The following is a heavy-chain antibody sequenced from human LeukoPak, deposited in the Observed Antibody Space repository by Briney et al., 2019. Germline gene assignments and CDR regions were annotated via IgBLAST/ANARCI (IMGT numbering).Heavy chain of an antibody. CDR1: GFTFDNYA. J-gene: IGHJ4*02. V-gene: IGHV3-9*01. CDR3: ARDQYDTWSRRGNFDS. CDR2: ISWNSRSI. Sequence: GGSLRLSCAASGFTFDNYAMHWVRQAPGKGLEWVSGISWNSRSIGYADSVKGRFTISRDNTKNSLYLQMNSLRAEDTAVFYCARDQYDTWSRRGNFDSWGQGTLVIVPS. D-gene: IGHD3/OR15-3a*01.